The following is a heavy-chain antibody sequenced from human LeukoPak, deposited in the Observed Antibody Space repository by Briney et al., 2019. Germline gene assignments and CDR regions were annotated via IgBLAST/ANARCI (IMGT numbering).Heavy chain of an antibody. CDR1: GFTFSNAW. D-gene: IGHD3-10*01. CDR3: ITAGNYGSGTNPYY. J-gene: IGHJ4*02. CDR2: IKSKTDGGTT. Sequence: GGSLRLSCAASGFTFSNAWMNWVRQAPGKGLEWVGRIKSKTDGGTTDYAAPVKGRFTISRDDSKNTLYLQMNSLKTEDTAVYYCITAGNYGSGTNPYYWGQGTLVTVSS. V-gene: IGHV3-15*07.